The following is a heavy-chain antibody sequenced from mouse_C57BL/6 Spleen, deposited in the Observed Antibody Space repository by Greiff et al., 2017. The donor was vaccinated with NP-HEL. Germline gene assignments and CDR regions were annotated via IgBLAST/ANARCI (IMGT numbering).Heavy chain of an antibody. CDR3: APYSNYWFAY. CDR2: IDPSDSYT. CDR1: GYTFTSYW. J-gene: IGHJ3*01. D-gene: IGHD2-5*01. V-gene: IGHV1-59*01. Sequence: QVQLQQPGAELVRPGTSVKLSCKASGYTFTSYWMHWVKQRPGQGLEWIGVIDPSDSYTNYNQKFKGKATLTVDTSSSTAYMQLSSLTSEDSAVYYCAPYSNYWFAYWGQGTLVTVSA.